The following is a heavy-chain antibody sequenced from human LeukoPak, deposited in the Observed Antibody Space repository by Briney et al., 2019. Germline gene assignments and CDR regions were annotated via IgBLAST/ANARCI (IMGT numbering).Heavy chain of an antibody. V-gene: IGHV7-4-1*02. CDR3: ARAYYYDSPDAFDI. D-gene: IGHD3-22*01. Sequence: GASVKVSCKASGYTFTRYAINWVRQAPGQGLEWMGWINTNTGNPTYAQGFIGRFVFSLETSVSTAYLQISRLKAEDTAVYYCARAYYYDSPDAFDIWGQGTMVTVSS. J-gene: IGHJ3*02. CDR1: GYTFTRYA. CDR2: INTNTGNP.